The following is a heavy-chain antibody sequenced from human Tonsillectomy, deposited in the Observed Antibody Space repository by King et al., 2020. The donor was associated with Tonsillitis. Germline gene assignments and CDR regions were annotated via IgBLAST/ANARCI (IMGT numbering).Heavy chain of an antibody. CDR2: LYNGGAT. D-gene: IGHD3-16*01. V-gene: IGHV3-53*01. CDR1: GFIASSNY. J-gene: IGHJ3*01. Sequence: VQLVESGGDLVQPGGSLRLSCAASGFIASSNYMSWGRQAPGKGLEWVSLLYNGGATHYADSVTGRFTISGDISKNAVFLQMTGLRSEDTAVYYCARGRFGSPLVWGQGTVVAVSS. CDR3: ARGRFGSPLV.